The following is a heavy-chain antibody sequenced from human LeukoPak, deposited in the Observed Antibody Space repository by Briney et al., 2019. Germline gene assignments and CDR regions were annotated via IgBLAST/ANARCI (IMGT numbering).Heavy chain of an antibody. CDR2: ISYDGSNK. V-gene: IGHV3-30*04. CDR1: GFTFSSYA. D-gene: IGHD2-2*01. J-gene: IGHJ4*02. CDR3: ARDVCSSTSCPRQFDY. Sequence: GGSLRLSCAASGFTFSSYAMHWVSQAPGKGLEWVAVISYDGSNKYYADSVKGRFTISRDNSKNMLYLQMNSLRAEDTAVYYCARDVCSSTSCPRQFDYWGQGTLVTVSS.